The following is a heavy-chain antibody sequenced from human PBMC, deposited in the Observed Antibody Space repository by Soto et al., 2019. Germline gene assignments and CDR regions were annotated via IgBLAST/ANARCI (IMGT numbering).Heavy chain of an antibody. CDR1: GFTFSTYN. CDR2: ITNSGSHI. D-gene: IGHD2-2*01. Sequence: GGSLRLSCAASGFTFSTYNMNWVRQAPGKELEWVSSITNSGSHIYYADSVKGRFTISRDNAKNSLYLQMDSLRAEDTAVYFCARDPYCGSASCDYGPYYFYYMDVWGRGTTVTVSS. V-gene: IGHV3-21*01. J-gene: IGHJ6*03. CDR3: ARDPYCGSASCDYGPYYFYYMDV.